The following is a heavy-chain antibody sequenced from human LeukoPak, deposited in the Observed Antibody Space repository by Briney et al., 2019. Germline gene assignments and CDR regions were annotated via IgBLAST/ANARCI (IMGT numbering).Heavy chain of an antibody. J-gene: IGHJ4*02. CDR3: VRDPPSSGWSFDY. Sequence: RAGGSLRLSCAASGFTFDDYGMSWVRQAPGKGLEWVSGINWNGGSTGYADSAKGRFTISRDNSKNTVYLQMNSLRVEDTAVYYCVRDPPSSGWSFDYWGQGALVTVSS. CDR1: GFTFDDYG. V-gene: IGHV3-20*04. CDR2: INWNGGST. D-gene: IGHD6-19*01.